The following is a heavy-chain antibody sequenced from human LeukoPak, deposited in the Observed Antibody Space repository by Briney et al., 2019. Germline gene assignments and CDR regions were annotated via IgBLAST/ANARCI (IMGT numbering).Heavy chain of an antibody. CDR2: INPNRGGT. D-gene: IGHD4-17*01. Sequence: ASVTVSCKASGYTFTGYYMHWVRQAPGQGLEWMGWINPNRGGTNYAQKFQGRVTMTRDTSISTAYMELSRLRSDDTAVYYCARDQLRLDEDYGDYVYYFDYWGQGTLVTVSS. J-gene: IGHJ4*02. V-gene: IGHV1-2*02. CDR3: ARDQLRLDEDYGDYVYYFDY. CDR1: GYTFTGYY.